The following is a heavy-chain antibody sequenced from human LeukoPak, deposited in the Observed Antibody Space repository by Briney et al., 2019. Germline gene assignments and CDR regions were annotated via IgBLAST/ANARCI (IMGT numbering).Heavy chain of an antibody. V-gene: IGHV4-31*03. Sequence: SETLSLTCTVSGGSISSGGYYWSWIRQHPGKGLEWIGYIYYSGSTYYNPSLKSRVTISVDTSKNQFSLKLSSVTAADTAVYYCARDLRITGTSFDIWGQGTMVTVSS. CDR2: IYYSGST. CDR3: ARDLRITGTSFDI. J-gene: IGHJ3*02. D-gene: IGHD1-20*01. CDR1: GGSISSGGYY.